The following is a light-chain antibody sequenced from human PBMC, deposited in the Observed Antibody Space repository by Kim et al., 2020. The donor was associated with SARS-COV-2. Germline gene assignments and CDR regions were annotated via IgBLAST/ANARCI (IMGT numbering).Light chain of an antibody. CDR1: RDIDNF. CDR3: QQYDNLPPRFT. J-gene: IGKJ3*01. V-gene: IGKV1-33*01. Sequence: GDRIAITCQGKRDIDNFLNWDQQKPGKAPKRRIYASSGLETGVPSRFSGSGSGTHFTLTISSLQPEDVASYYCQQYDNLPPRFTFGPGTKVDIK. CDR2: ASS.